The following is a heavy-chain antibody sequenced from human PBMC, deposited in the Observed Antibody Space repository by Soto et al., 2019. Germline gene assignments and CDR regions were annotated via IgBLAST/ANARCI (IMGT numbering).Heavy chain of an antibody. J-gene: IGHJ4*02. V-gene: IGHV2-5*02. Sequence: QITLNESGPTVVRPTETLTLTCRFSGFSLTTSGVGVGWIRQSPGKAPEWLALIYWDDDKRYSASLKSRLTLTKDTSKKQVVLTVSDLDPTNTATYYCAHRVLRTVFGLVTTTAIYFDFWGQGTPVALSS. CDR2: IYWDDDK. CDR3: AHRVLRTVFGLVTTTAIYFDF. D-gene: IGHD3-3*01. CDR1: GFSLTTSGVG.